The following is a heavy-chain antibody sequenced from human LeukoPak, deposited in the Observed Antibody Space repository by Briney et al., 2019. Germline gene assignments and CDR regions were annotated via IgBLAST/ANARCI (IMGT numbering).Heavy chain of an antibody. CDR1: GFTFSSYG. CDR3: ARSYSSSDEFDY. CDR2: ISYDGSNK. J-gene: IGHJ4*02. D-gene: IGHD6-6*01. V-gene: IGHV3-30*03. Sequence: PGGSLRLSCAASGFTFSSYGMHWVRQAPGKGLEWVAVISYDGSNKYYADSVKGRFTISRDNSKNTLYLQMNSLRAEDTAVYYCARSYSSSDEFDYWGQGTLVTVSS.